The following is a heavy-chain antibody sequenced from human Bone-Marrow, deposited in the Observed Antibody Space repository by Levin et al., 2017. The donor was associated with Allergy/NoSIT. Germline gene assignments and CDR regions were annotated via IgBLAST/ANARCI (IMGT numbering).Heavy chain of an antibody. Sequence: PGGSLRLSCTVSGDSIRGFYWSWIRQPPGKGLEWIGYIYYYDSGSALYNPSLKSRVTISADTSKNQVSLKMTSVNAADTAVYYCARRTRVRGVISYFDYWGPGALVAVSS. V-gene: IGHV4-59*01. CDR1: GDSIRGFY. CDR2: IYYYDSGSA. CDR3: ARRTRVRGVISYFDY. J-gene: IGHJ4*02. D-gene: IGHD3-10*01.